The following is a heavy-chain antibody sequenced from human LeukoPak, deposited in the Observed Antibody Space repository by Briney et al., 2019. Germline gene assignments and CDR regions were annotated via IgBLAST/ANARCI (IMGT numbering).Heavy chain of an antibody. V-gene: IGHV3-11*04. J-gene: IGHJ4*02. Sequence: GGSLRLSCAAAGFTFDDYFMGWVRQAPGKGLEWVSYITNSGYTMYYADSVRGRFTISRDNAKNSLYLQMNSLRAEDTAVYYCARDHMGYDYWGQGTLVTVSS. CDR3: ARDHMGYDY. D-gene: IGHD1-26*01. CDR2: ITNSGYTM. CDR1: GFTFDDYF.